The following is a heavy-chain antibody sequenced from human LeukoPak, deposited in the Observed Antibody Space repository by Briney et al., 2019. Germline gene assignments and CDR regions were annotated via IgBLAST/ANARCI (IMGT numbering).Heavy chain of an antibody. V-gene: IGHV3-23*01. CDR1: GFSVSRNY. Sequence: GGSLRLSCVVSGFSVSRNYMSWVRQAPGKGLEWVSGISGSGGGTYYADSVKGRFTISRDNSKNTLYLQMNTLRAEDTAVYYCARGLGSTGRYYFDYWGQGTLVTVSS. CDR3: ARGLGSTGRYYFDY. CDR2: ISGSGGGT. J-gene: IGHJ4*02. D-gene: IGHD1-14*01.